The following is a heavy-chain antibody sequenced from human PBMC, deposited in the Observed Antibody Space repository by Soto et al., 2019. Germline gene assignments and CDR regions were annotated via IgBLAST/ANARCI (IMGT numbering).Heavy chain of an antibody. Sequence: EVQLVESGGGLVKPGGSLRLSCAASGFTFSSYSMHWVRQAPGKGLEWVSSMDSSSRYIYYADSVKGRFTISRDNAKNSLFLQMNSLRAEDTAVYYCGNSPPGYCSGGTCYTNSIEYWGQGTLVTVSS. J-gene: IGHJ4*02. CDR3: GNSPPGYCSGGTCYTNSIEY. CDR1: GFTFSSYS. V-gene: IGHV3-21*01. CDR2: MDSSSRYI. D-gene: IGHD2-15*01.